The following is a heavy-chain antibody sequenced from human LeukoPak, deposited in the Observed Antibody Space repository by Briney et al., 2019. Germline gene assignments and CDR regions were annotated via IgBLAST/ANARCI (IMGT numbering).Heavy chain of an antibody. D-gene: IGHD6-13*01. J-gene: IGHJ4*02. CDR2: VFDSGGT. Sequence: SETLSLACTVSGGSISNYWWSWIRQPPGKGLEWIGYVFDSGGTNYNPSLKSRVTISVDTSKKQFSLKLSSVTAADTAVYYCARGYSSSWNYFDYWGQGTLVTVSS. CDR3: ARGYSSSWNYFDY. V-gene: IGHV4-59*01. CDR1: GGSISNYW.